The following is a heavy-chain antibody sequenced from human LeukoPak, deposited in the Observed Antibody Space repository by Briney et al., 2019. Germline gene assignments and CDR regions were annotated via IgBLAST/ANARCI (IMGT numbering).Heavy chain of an antibody. V-gene: IGHV4-31*03. CDR1: GGSISSGGYY. CDR3: ARMDPRAARGYFDY. J-gene: IGHJ4*02. D-gene: IGHD6-6*01. CDR2: IYYSGST. Sequence: SSQTLSLTCTVSGGSISSGGYYWSWIRQHPGKGPEWIGYIYYSGSTYYNPSLKSRVTISVDTSKNQFSLKLSSVTAADTAVYYCARMDPRAARGYFDYWGQGTLVTVSS.